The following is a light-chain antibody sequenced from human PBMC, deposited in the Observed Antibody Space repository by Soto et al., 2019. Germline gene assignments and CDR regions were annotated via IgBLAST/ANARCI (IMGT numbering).Light chain of an antibody. CDR2: RAS. CDR1: QSINNYF. V-gene: IGKV3-20*01. J-gene: IGKJ1*01. CDR3: QQYTNAPRT. Sequence: EIVLTQSPGTLSLSPGETATLSCRASQSINNYFLAWHQQRPGQAPRLLICRASQRASGIPDRFRGSGSGTDFTLTITRLEPEDFAVYYCQQYTNAPRTFGQGTKVEIK.